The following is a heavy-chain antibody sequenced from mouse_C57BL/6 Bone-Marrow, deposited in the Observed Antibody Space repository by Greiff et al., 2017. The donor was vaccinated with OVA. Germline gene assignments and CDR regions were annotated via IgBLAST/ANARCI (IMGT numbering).Heavy chain of an antibody. CDR3: ASRRIDSGSYYFDY. CDR1: GYTFTDYC. J-gene: IGHJ2*01. V-gene: IGHV1-76*01. CDR2: LYPGSGNT. Sequence: QVQLQQSGPELVRPGASVTLSCKASGYTFTDYCINWVKQRPGQGLEWIARLYPGSGNTYYNEKFKGKATLTAEKSSSTAYMQLSSLTADDSAVYFCASRRIDSGSYYFDYWGQGTTLT. D-gene: IGHD1-3*01.